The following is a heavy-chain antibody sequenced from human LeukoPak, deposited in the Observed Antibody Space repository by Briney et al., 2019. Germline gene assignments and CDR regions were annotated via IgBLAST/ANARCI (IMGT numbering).Heavy chain of an antibody. D-gene: IGHD6-13*01. Sequence: SETLSLTCAASDGSISSGGYSWSWIRQPPGKGLEWVGYISHSGSTYYKPSLKSRVTISVDRSKNQFSLELTSVTAADTAVYYCARYSSTWPYWYFDLWGRGTLVTVSS. CDR1: DGSISSGGYS. CDR2: ISHSGST. CDR3: ARYSSTWPYWYFDL. V-gene: IGHV4-30-2*01. J-gene: IGHJ2*01.